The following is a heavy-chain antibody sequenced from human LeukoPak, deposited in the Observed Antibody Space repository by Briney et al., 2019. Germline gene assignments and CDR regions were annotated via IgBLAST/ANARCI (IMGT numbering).Heavy chain of an antibody. CDR2: ISGSGDRT. Sequence: GRSLRLSCAASGFTFSSYAMSWVRQAPGKGLEWVSGISGSGDRTYYADSVKGRFTISRDNSKNTLYLQMNSLRVEDTAVYYCAKWGSFYYYDSSGYPDYWGQGSLVTVSS. D-gene: IGHD3-22*01. CDR1: GFTFSSYA. J-gene: IGHJ4*02. V-gene: IGHV3-23*01. CDR3: AKWGSFYYYDSSGYPDY.